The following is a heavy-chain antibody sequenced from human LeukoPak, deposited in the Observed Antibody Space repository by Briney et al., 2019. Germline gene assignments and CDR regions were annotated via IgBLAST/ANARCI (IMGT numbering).Heavy chain of an antibody. D-gene: IGHD6-13*01. CDR1: GFTFNDYA. V-gene: IGHV3-9*01. CDR3: ARASIAAAGYYFDY. J-gene: IGHJ4*02. CDR2: ISWNSGST. Sequence: GGSLRLSCAASGFTFNDYAMHWVRQAPGKGLEWVSGISWNSGSTAYAGSVKGRFTISRDNSKNTLYLQLNNLRAEDTAVYYCARASIAAAGYYFDYWGQGTLVTVSS.